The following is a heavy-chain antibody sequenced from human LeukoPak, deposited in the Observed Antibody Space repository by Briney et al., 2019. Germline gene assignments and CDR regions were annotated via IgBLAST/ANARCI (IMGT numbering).Heavy chain of an antibody. CDR3: AGGPQIREADY. Sequence: PGGSLRLSCEASGFALSGYNMNWVRQTPGKGLEWVSFISISGDTMYYTESVKGRFTISRDNAKNSLFLQMNSLRAEDAAVYYCAGGPQIREADYWGQGTLVTVSS. V-gene: IGHV3-48*01. CDR2: ISISGDTM. D-gene: IGHD3-10*01. CDR1: GFALSGYN. J-gene: IGHJ4*02.